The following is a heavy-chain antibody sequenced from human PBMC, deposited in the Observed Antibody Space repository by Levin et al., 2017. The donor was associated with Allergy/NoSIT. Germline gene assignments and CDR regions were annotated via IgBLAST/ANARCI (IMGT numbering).Heavy chain of an antibody. CDR2: INHSGST. V-gene: IGHV4-34*01. Sequence: PGGSLRLSCAVYGGSFSGYYWSWIRQPPGKGLEWIGEINHSGSTNYNPSLKSRVTISVDTSKNQFSLKLSSVTAADTAVYYCARVMKYSSSSVAYNGMDVWGQGTTVTVSS. J-gene: IGHJ6*02. CDR3: ARVMKYSSSSVAYNGMDV. D-gene: IGHD6-6*01. CDR1: GGSFSGYY.